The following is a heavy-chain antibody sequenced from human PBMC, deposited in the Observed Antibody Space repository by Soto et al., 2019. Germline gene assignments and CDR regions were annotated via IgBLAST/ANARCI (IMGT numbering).Heavy chain of an antibody. CDR2: VYNIGST. CDR1: GGSITSGGYF. V-gene: IGHV4-30-4*01. J-gene: IGHJ4*02. Sequence: QVQLQESGPGLVEPSQTLSLTCTVSGGSITSGGYFWSWIRQPPGKGLEWIGHVYNIGSTYSNPSLTSRVTISVDTSKNQFSLRLSFVTAADTAVYDCARGPAGDKVDYWGQGTLVTVSS. D-gene: IGHD7-27*01. CDR3: ARGPAGDKVDY.